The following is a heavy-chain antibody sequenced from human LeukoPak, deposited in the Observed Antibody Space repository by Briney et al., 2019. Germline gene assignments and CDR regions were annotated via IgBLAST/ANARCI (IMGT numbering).Heavy chain of an antibody. J-gene: IGHJ4*02. CDR3: ARWGSISCYDY. CDR2: IKQDGSEK. D-gene: IGHD2-15*01. V-gene: IGHV3-7*01. Sequence: GSLRLSCAASGFTFSSYWMSWVRQAPGKGLEWVANIKQDGSEKYYVDSVKGRFTISRDNSKNTLFLQMGSLRGDDMAVYYCARWGSISCYDYWGQGTLVTVSS. CDR1: GFTFSSYW.